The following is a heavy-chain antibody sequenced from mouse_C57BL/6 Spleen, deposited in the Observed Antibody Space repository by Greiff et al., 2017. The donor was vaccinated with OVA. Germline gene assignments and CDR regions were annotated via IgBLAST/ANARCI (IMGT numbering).Heavy chain of an antibody. J-gene: IGHJ4*01. D-gene: IGHD1-1*01. CDR3: TKGYYYYGSSYYYAMDY. CDR2: IDPENGDT. Sequence: VQLKESGAELVRPGASVKLSCTASGFNIKDDYMHWVKQRPEQGLEWIGWIDPENGDTEYASKFQGKATITADTSSNTAYLQLSSLTSEDTAVYYCTKGYYYYGSSYYYAMDYWGQGTSVTVSS. V-gene: IGHV14-4*01. CDR1: GFNIKDDY.